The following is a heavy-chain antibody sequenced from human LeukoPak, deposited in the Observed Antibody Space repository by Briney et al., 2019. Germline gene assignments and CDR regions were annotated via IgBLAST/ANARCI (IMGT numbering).Heavy chain of an antibody. D-gene: IGHD5-18*01. CDR3: AREGYSYGKPYYFDY. Sequence: PSETLSLTCAVYGGSFSGYYWSWIRQPPGKGLEWIGEINHSGSTNYNPSLKSRVTISVDTSKNQFSLKLSSVTAADTAVYYCAREGYSYGKPYYFDYWGQGTLVTVSS. CDR1: GGSFSGYY. V-gene: IGHV4-34*01. J-gene: IGHJ4*02. CDR2: INHSGST.